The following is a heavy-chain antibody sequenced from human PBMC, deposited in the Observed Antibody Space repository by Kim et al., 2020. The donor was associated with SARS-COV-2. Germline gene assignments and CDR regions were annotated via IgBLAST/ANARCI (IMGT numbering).Heavy chain of an antibody. CDR3: ARKYGGYDY. V-gene: IGHV3-64*01. CDR2: ISSDGGTT. Sequence: GGSLRLSCVASGFTFSNYAMHWVRQAPEKGLEYVSAISSDGGTTFYANSVKGRFTVSRDNPKNTLYLQMGSLRAEDMAVYYCARKYGGYDYWGQGTLVT. D-gene: IGHD5-12*01. CDR1: GFTFSNYA. J-gene: IGHJ4*02.